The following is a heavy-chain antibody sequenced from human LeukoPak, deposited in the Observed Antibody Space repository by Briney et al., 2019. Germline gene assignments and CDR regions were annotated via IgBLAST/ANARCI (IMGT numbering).Heavy chain of an antibody. CDR1: GGAFSSYA. D-gene: IGHD3-3*01. CDR2: IIPIFGTA. J-gene: IGHJ4*02. CDR3: ATTIFGVVPGDY. V-gene: IGHV1-69*13. Sequence: GASVKFSCKASGGAFSSYAISWVRQAPGQGLEWMGGIIPIFGTANYAQKFQGRVTITADESTSTAYMELSSLRSEDTAVYYCATTIFGVVPGDYWGQGTLVTVSS.